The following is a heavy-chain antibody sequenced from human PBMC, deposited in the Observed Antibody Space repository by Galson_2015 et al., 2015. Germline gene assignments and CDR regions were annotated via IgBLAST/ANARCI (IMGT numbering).Heavy chain of an antibody. Sequence: SLRLSCAASGFTFSNFAMNWVRQAPGKGLEWVSGISGSDDKTYYADSVKGRFTIFRDNSKNTLYVQMNRLRDEDTAVYYCARPEGSGTYPTDALDMWGQGTMVTVSS. V-gene: IGHV3-23*01. CDR3: ARPEGSGTYPTDALDM. CDR1: GFTFSNFA. J-gene: IGHJ3*02. D-gene: IGHD1-26*01. CDR2: ISGSDDKT.